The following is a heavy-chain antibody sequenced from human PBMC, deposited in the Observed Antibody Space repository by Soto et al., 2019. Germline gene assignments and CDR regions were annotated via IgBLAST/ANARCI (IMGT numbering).Heavy chain of an antibody. CDR1: GFTFSSYA. CDR2: ISASGGST. D-gene: IGHD6-6*01. CDR3: AKGLLAARQSYYYYMDV. J-gene: IGHJ6*03. Sequence: EVQLLESGGGLVQPGGSLRLSCAASGFTFSSYAMSWVRQAPGKGLEWVSAISASGGSTYYADSVKGRFTISRDNSRNTLFLQMNSLRAEDTAIYYCAKGLLAARQSYYYYMDVWGKGTTVTVSS. V-gene: IGHV3-23*01.